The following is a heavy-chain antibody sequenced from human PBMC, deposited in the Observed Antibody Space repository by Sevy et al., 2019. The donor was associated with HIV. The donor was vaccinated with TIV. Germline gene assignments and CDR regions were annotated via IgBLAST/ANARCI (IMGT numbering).Heavy chain of an antibody. D-gene: IGHD3-22*01. CDR2: ISAYSGNT. CDR3: ARDQYDSSGYYYSYYGMDV. CDR1: GYTFTSYG. J-gene: IGHJ6*02. Sequence: ASVKVSCKASGYTFTSYGINWVRQAPGQGLEWMGWISAYSGNTNYAQNLQGRVTMTTDTFTSTAYMELMSLTSDDTAVYYCARDQYDSSGYYYSYYGMDVWGQGTTVTVSS. V-gene: IGHV1-18*01.